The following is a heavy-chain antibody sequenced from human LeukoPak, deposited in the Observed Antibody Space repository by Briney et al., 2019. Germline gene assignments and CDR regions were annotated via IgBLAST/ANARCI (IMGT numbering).Heavy chain of an antibody. D-gene: IGHD6-6*01. CDR3: ARLLWAARGAFDI. V-gene: IGHV1-2*02. J-gene: IGHJ3*02. CDR1: GYTFTGYC. CDR2: INPNSGGT. Sequence: ASVKVSCKASGYTFTGYCMHWMRQAPGQGLEWMGWINPNSGGTNYAQKFQGRVTMTRDTSISTAYMELSRLRSDDTAVYYCARLLWAARGAFDIWGQGTMVTVSS.